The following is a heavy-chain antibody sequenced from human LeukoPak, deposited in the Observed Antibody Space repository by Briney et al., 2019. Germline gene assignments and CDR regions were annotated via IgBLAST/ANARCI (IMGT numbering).Heavy chain of an antibody. D-gene: IGHD3-10*01. J-gene: IGHJ6*03. Sequence: GASVKVSCKASGGTFSSYAISWVRQAPGQGLEWMGRIIPIFGTANYAQKFQGRVTMTRDTSTSIVYMELSSLRSEDTAVYYCARGSPAYGSGSVPPNYYYYMDVWGKGTTVTVSS. CDR3: ARGSPAYGSGSVPPNYYYYMDV. CDR2: IIPIFGTA. CDR1: GGTFSSYA. V-gene: IGHV1-69*05.